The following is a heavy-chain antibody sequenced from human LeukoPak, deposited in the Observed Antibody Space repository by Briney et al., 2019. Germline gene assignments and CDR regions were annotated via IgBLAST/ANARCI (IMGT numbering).Heavy chain of an antibody. CDR2: ISSSGSTI. D-gene: IGHD3-9*01. J-gene: IGHJ6*04. CDR3: ARAPVLRYFDWFPEDYYYGMDV. Sequence: PGGSLRLSCAASGFTFSSYEMNWVRQAPGKGLEWVSYISSSGSTIYYADSVKGRFTISRDNAKNSLYLQMNSLRAEDTAVYYCARAPVLRYFDWFPEDYYYGMDVCGKGTTVTVSS. V-gene: IGHV3-48*03. CDR1: GFTFSSYE.